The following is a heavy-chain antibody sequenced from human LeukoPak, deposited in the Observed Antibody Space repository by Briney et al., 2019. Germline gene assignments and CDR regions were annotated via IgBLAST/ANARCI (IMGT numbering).Heavy chain of an antibody. D-gene: IGHD3-16*02. J-gene: IGHJ4*02. CDR1: GYTFTSYG. CDR2: INPNTGNP. V-gene: IGHV7-4-1*02. Sequence: ASVKVSCKASGYTFTSYGISWVRQAPGQGLEWMGWINPNTGNPTYAQGFTGRFVFSLGTSVSTTYLQISSLKAEDTAVYYCARAYQRLGELSLPDYWGQGTLVTVSS. CDR3: ARAYQRLGELSLPDY.